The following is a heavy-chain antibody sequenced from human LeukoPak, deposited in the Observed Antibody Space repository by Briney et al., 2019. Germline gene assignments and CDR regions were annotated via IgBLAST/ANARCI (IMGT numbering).Heavy chain of an antibody. CDR3: ARGGSNDPFYYYYMDV. D-gene: IGHD1-1*01. CDR1: GYTFNSYA. CDR2: IGTYSGDT. Sequence: ASVKVSCKVSGYTFNSYAISWVRQAPGQGLEWMGWIGTYSGDTNYAQKLQGRVTMTTDTSTTTAYMELRSLRSDDTAVYYCARGGSNDPFYYYYMDVWGKGTTVTVSS. J-gene: IGHJ6*03. V-gene: IGHV1-18*01.